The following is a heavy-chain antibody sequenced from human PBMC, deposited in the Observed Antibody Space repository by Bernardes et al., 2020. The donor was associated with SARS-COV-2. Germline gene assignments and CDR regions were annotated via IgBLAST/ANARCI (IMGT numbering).Heavy chain of an antibody. V-gene: IGHV4-39*01. CDR3: ARAPPEAVAGMGLFDY. CDR2: IYYTGST. J-gene: IGHJ4*02. Sequence: SETLSLTCTVSGGSISSISSYWGWLRQPPGKGLEWIGSIYYTGSTYYNPSLKSRVTISVDTSKNQFSLKLDSVTAADTAVYYCARAPPEAVAGMGLFDYWGQGTLVTVSS. CDR1: GGSISSISSY. D-gene: IGHD6-19*01.